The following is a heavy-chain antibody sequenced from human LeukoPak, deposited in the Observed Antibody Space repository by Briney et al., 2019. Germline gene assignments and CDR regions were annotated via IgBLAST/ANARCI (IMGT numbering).Heavy chain of an antibody. Sequence: GGSLRLSCAASGFTFSSYAMSWVRQAQGKGPEWASAVSGSGGSTYYADSVKGRSTISRDNSKNTLYLQMNSLRAEDTAVYYCAKDTSLSHGADYWGQGTLVTVSS. J-gene: IGHJ4*02. D-gene: IGHD3-10*01. CDR3: AKDTSLSHGADY. CDR2: VSGSGGST. CDR1: GFTFSSYA. V-gene: IGHV3-23*01.